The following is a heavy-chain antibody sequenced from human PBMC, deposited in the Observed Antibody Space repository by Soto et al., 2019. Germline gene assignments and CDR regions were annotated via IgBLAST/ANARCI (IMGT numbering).Heavy chain of an antibody. Sequence: GGSLRLSCAASGFTFESYTMNWVRQAPGKGLQWVSSISTTSSDIYYADSVRGRFTISRDNAKNSLYLQMNSLRAGDTAVYYCARDLAARPGWFDPWGQGTLVTAPQ. V-gene: IGHV3-21*01. J-gene: IGHJ5*02. CDR2: ISTTSSDI. CDR1: GFTFESYT. CDR3: ARDLAARPGWFDP. D-gene: IGHD6-6*01.